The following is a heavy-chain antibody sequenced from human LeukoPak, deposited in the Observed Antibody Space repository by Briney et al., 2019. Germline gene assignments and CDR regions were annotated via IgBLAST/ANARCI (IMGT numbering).Heavy chain of an antibody. J-gene: IGHJ4*02. CDR1: GGSFSGYY. Sequence: SETLSLTCAVYGGSFSGYYWSWIRQPPGKGLEWIGEINHSGSTNYNPSLKSRVTISVDTSKNQFSLKLSSVTAADTAVYYCARVESLAHYGYWGQGTLVTVSS. V-gene: IGHV4-34*01. D-gene: IGHD4-17*01. CDR2: INHSGST. CDR3: ARVESLAHYGY.